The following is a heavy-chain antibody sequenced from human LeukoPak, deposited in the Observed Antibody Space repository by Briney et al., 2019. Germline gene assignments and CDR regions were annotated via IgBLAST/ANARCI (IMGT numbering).Heavy chain of an antibody. J-gene: IGHJ4*02. CDR2: IYYSGST. V-gene: IGHV4-59*01. CDR1: RDSISTYY. Sequence: SETLSLTCTVSRDSISTYYWSWIRQPPGKGLEWVGYIYYSGSTNYNPSLKSRVTISVDTSKNQFSLELSSVTAADTAVYYCVRDRGIVAFDYWGQGILVTVS. D-gene: IGHD5-12*01. CDR3: VRDRGIVAFDY.